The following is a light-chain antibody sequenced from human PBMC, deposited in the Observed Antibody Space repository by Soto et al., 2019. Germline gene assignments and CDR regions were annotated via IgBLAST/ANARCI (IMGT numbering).Light chain of an antibody. CDR1: QSVSGY. CDR3: QQRSNWPSMYT. J-gene: IGKJ2*01. CDR2: DAS. Sequence: EIVLTQSPATLSLYPGERATLSCRASQSVSGYLAWYQQKPGKAPRLLIYDASDRATGIPARFSGSGSGTDFTLTIGSLDPEDFAVYYWQQRSNWPSMYTFGQGTKMEIK. V-gene: IGKV3-11*01.